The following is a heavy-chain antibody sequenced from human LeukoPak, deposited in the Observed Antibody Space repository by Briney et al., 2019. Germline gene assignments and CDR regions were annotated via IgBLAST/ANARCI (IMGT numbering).Heavy chain of an antibody. Sequence: GGSLRLSCAASGSTFDDYAMHWVRQAPGKGLEWVSLISGDGGSTYYADSVKGRFTISRDNSKNSLYLQMNSLRTEDTALYYCAKAPLRFLEWLFNYYMDVWGKGTTVTVSS. D-gene: IGHD3-3*01. J-gene: IGHJ6*03. CDR3: AKAPLRFLEWLFNYYMDV. CDR2: ISGDGGST. CDR1: GSTFDDYA. V-gene: IGHV3-43*02.